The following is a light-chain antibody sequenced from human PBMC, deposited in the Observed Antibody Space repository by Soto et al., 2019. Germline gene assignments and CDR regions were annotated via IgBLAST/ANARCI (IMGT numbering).Light chain of an antibody. V-gene: IGKV1-33*01. CDR1: QDISKY. Sequence: DIQMTQSPSSLSASVGERVTITCQASQDISKYVNWYQQKPGKAPKLLIYDASTLETGVPSRFSGSGSGTDFTFIISRPQPEDIATYYCQQYDGFPRTFGQGTKLEIK. CDR2: DAS. CDR3: QQYDGFPRT. J-gene: IGKJ2*01.